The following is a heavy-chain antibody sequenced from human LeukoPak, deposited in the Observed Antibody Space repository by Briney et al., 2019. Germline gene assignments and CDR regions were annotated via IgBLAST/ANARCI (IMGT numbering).Heavy chain of an antibody. CDR2: INSAGNT. Sequence: GGSLRLSCAASGFTFSTYDMHWVRQAPGKGLEWVSGINSAGNTYYPGSVKGRFTISREDAKNSFYLQMNSLRAGDTAVYYCARGDCSGGSCSSMDVWGQGTTVTVSS. D-gene: IGHD2-15*01. CDR1: GFTFSTYD. CDR3: ARGDCSGGSCSSMDV. J-gene: IGHJ6*02. V-gene: IGHV3-13*04.